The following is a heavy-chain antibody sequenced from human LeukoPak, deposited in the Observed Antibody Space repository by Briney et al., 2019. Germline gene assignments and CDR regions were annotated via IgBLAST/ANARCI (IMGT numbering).Heavy chain of an antibody. V-gene: IGHV3-30-3*01. J-gene: IGHJ4*02. CDR1: GFTFRNYA. CDR2: ISYDGSNK. D-gene: IGHD4-17*01. CDR3: ARNDYGDYYFDY. Sequence: GGSLRLSCAAYGFTFRNYAMHWVRQAPGKGLEWVAVISYDGSNKYYADSVKGRFTISRDNSKNTLYLQMNSLRAEDTAVYYCARNDYGDYYFDYWGQGTLVTVSS.